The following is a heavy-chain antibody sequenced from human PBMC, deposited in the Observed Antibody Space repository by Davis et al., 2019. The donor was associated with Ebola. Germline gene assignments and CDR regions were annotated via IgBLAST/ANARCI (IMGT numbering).Heavy chain of an antibody. CDR3: AKDTSNVWFDV. D-gene: IGHD6-19*01. CDR2: LGLSADT. J-gene: IGHJ3*01. CDR1: GFVFSSYV. V-gene: IGHV3-23*01. Sequence: GGPLRLSCAASGFVFSSYVMSWVRRAPGKGLEWVSTLGLSADTYYADSVKGRFTISRDNSKNTLHLQMNSLRVEDTAIYYCAKDTSNVWFDVWGQGTMVTVSS.